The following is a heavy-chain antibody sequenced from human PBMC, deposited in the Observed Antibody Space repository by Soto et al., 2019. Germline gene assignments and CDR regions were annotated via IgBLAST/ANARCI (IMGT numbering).Heavy chain of an antibody. D-gene: IGHD6-6*01. J-gene: IGHJ6*03. CDR1: GFTFSSYA. CDR3: AKVAAARPGTRVRYYMDV. Sequence: GGSLRLSCAASGFTFSSYAMSWVRQAPGKGLEWVSAISGSGGSTYYADSVKGRFTISRDNSKNTLYLQMNSLRAEDTAVYYCAKVAAARPGTRVRYYMDVWGKGTTVTVSS. V-gene: IGHV3-23*01. CDR2: ISGSGGST.